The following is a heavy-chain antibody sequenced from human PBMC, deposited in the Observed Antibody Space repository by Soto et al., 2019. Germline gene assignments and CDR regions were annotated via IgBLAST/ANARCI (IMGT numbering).Heavy chain of an antibody. CDR3: ARKYHFGSGSYLYYFDY. J-gene: IGHJ4*02. D-gene: IGHD3-10*01. CDR1: GFTFSHYA. CDR2: SAADGGST. V-gene: IGHV3-23*01. Sequence: VGPLRLPCAASGFTFSHYAISWVRQAPGKGLEWVSTSAADGGSTYYGDSVKGRFSISRDNSKNTLFLQLNSLRAEDTAVYYCARKYHFGSGSYLYYFDYWGQGGLVTVSS.